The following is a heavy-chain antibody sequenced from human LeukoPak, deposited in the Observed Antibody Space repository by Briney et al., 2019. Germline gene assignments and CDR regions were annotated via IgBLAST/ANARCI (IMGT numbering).Heavy chain of an antibody. V-gene: IGHV3-66*01. CDR3: AREARLGYCSGGSCYKWFDP. CDR2: IYSGGST. CDR1: GFTVSSNY. Sequence: PRGSLRLSCAASGFTVSSNYISWVSHAPGEGLEWDSVIYSGGSTYYADSVKGRFTISRANSKNTLYLQMNSLRAEDTAVYYCAREARLGYCSGGSCYKWFDPWGQGALVADSS. D-gene: IGHD2-15*01. J-gene: IGHJ5*02.